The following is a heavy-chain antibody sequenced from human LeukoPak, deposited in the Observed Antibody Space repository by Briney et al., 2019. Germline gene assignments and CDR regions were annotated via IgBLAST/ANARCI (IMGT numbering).Heavy chain of an antibody. Sequence: ASVKVSCKVPGNTLTELSMQCVRQAPGKGLEWMGGFDPEDGETIYAQKFQGRVTMTEDTSTDTAYMELSSLRSEDTAVYYCAIDRTAAAGPPYRVFDYWGQGTLVTVSS. V-gene: IGHV1-24*01. D-gene: IGHD6-13*01. CDR2: FDPEDGET. CDR1: GNTLTELS. CDR3: AIDRTAAAGPPYRVFDY. J-gene: IGHJ4*02.